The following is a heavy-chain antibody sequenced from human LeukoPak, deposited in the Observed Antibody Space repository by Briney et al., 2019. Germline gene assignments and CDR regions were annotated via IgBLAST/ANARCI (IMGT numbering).Heavy chain of an antibody. CDR3: AKDQRDGSYY. J-gene: IGHJ4*02. CDR1: GFIFSSHG. D-gene: IGHD5-24*01. CDR2: ISPSGDIT. Sequence: GGSLRLSCAASGFIFSSHGMNWVRQAPGKGLEWVSGISPSGDITYYADSVKGRFTISRDNSKNTVYLQMDSLRFEDAAVYYCAKDQRDGSYYWGQGTLVTVSS. V-gene: IGHV3-23*01.